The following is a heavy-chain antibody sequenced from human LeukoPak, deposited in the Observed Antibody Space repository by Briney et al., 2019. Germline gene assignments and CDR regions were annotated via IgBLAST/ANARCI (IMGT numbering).Heavy chain of an antibody. CDR2: IFPSGGEI. J-gene: IGHJ4*02. CDR1: GFTFSTFA. V-gene: IGHV3-23*01. CDR3: ATYRQVLLPFES. Sequence: WGSLRLSCAASGFTFSTFAIIWVRQPPGKGLEWVSSIFPSGGEIHYADSVRGRFTISRDNSKSTLSLQMNSLRAEDTAIYYCATYRQVLLPFESWGQGTLVTVSS. D-gene: IGHD2-8*02.